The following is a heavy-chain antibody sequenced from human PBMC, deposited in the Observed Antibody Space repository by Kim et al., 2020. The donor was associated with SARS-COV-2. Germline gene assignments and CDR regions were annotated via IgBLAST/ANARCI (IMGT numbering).Heavy chain of an antibody. Sequence: IYYSGSTYSNPSLKSRVTISVDTSKNQFSLKLSSVTAADTAVYYCANLDYWGQGTLVTVSS. CDR2: IYYSGST. CDR3: ANLDY. J-gene: IGHJ4*02. V-gene: IGHV4-39*01.